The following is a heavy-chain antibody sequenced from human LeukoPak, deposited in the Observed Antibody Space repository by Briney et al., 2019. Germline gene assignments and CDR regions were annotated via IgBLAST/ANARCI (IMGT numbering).Heavy chain of an antibody. D-gene: IGHD3-22*01. J-gene: IGHJ5*02. Sequence: ASVKVSCKASGGIFSSYAISWVRQAPGQGLEWMAGIVPMYGTANYAQKFQGRVTITTDESTSTAYMELSSLRSEDTAVYYCAGKKVRDYYDSSGYPWIPHAWGQGTLVTVSS. V-gene: IGHV1-69*05. CDR1: GGIFSSYA. CDR3: AGKKVRDYYDSSGYPWIPHA. CDR2: IVPMYGTA.